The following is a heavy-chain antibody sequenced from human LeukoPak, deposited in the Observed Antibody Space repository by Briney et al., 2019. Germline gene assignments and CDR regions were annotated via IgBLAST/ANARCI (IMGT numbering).Heavy chain of an antibody. Sequence: GGSLRLSCAADGFTFSSYGMHWVRQAPGKGLEWVAVIWYDGTNKYYTDSVKGRFTISRDNSKNTLYLQMDSLRAEDTAVYYCASRYCCGGSCYSGWFDPWGQGTLVTVSS. CDR2: IWYDGTNK. J-gene: IGHJ5*02. CDR3: ASRYCCGGSCYSGWFDP. CDR1: GFTFSSYG. V-gene: IGHV3-33*01. D-gene: IGHD2-15*01.